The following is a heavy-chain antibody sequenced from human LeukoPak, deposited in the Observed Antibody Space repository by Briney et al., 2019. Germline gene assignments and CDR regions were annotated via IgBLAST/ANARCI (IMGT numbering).Heavy chain of an antibody. V-gene: IGHV3-30*02. D-gene: IGHD6-13*01. CDR2: IRYDGSNE. J-gene: IGHJ4*02. Sequence: TGGSLRLSCAASGFTFSSYGMHWVRQAPGKGLEWVAFIRYDGSNEDYADSVKGRFTISRDNAKNTLYLQMNSLRDEDTAMYYCAKAEASSWYPGLDYWGQGTLVIVSS. CDR1: GFTFSSYG. CDR3: AKAEASSWYPGLDY.